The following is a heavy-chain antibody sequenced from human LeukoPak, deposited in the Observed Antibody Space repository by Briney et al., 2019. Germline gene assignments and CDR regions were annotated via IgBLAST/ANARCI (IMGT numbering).Heavy chain of an antibody. Sequence: PSETLSLTCTVSGGSVTYTNYYWGWIRQPPGKGLQWIGVIYYNGKTYYNPSLKSRVTVAVDTSKNQFSLKLSSVTAADTAVYYCARWLSYGSWYFDLWGRGTLVTVSS. CDR1: GGSVTYTNYY. CDR2: IYYNGKT. CDR3: ARWLSYGSWYFDL. D-gene: IGHD3-10*01. V-gene: IGHV4-39*01. J-gene: IGHJ2*01.